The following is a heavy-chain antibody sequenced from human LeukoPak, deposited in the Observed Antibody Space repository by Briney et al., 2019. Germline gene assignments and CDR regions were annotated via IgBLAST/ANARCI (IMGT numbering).Heavy chain of an antibody. V-gene: IGHV3-30*01. CDR1: GFTFSSYA. CDR3: ARGRQWLVRGWFDP. Sequence: QTGGSLRLSCAASGFTFSSYAMHWVCQAPGKGLEWVAVISYDGSNKYYADSVKGRFTISRDNSKNTLYLQMNSLRAEDTAVYYCARGRQWLVRGWFDPWGQGTLVTVSS. CDR2: ISYDGSNK. D-gene: IGHD6-19*01. J-gene: IGHJ5*02.